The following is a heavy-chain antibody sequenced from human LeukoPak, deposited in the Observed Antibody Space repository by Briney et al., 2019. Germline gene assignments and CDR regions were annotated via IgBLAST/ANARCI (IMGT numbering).Heavy chain of an antibody. CDR2: IQYGGSNK. CDR1: GFTFSSYG. CDR3: AKDLNQEVGATGGDYFDY. Sequence: GGSLRLSCAASGFTFSSYGMHWVRQAPGKGLEWVAFIQYGGSNKFYADSVKGRFTISRDNSKNTLYLQMNSLRAEDTAVYYCAKDLNQEVGATGGDYFDYWGQGTLVTVSS. V-gene: IGHV3-30*02. D-gene: IGHD1-26*01. J-gene: IGHJ4*02.